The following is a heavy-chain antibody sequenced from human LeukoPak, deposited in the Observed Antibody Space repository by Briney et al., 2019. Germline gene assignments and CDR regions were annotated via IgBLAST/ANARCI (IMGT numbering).Heavy chain of an antibody. J-gene: IGHJ3*02. V-gene: IGHV1-2*02. CDR2: INPNSGGT. CDR1: VYTFTGYY. CDR3: ARAVCGGDCRKHDAFDI. D-gene: IGHD2-21*02. Sequence: ASVKVSCKASVYTFTGYYMHWVRQAPGQGLEWMGWINPNSGGTNYAQKFQGRVTMTRDTPISTAYMELSRLTSDGTAVYYCARAVCGGDCRKHDAFDIWGQGTMVTVSS.